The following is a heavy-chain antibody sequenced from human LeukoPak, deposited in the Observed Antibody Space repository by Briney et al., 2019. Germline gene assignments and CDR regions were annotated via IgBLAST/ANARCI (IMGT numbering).Heavy chain of an antibody. CDR2: IYPGDSET. CDR1: GYSFTSYW. D-gene: IGHD3/OR15-3a*01. V-gene: IGHV5-51*01. J-gene: IGHJ4*02. Sequence: GESLKISCKGSGYSFTSYWIGWVRQMPGKGLEWMGIIYPGDSETRYSRSFQGQVTISSDKSISTAYLQWSSLKASDTAMYYCARHPIGTGYYFDYWGQGTLVTASS. CDR3: ARHPIGTGYYFDY.